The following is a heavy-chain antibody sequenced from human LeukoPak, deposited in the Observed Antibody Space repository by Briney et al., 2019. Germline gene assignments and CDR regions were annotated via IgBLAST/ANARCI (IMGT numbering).Heavy chain of an antibody. V-gene: IGHV1-18*01. CDR1: GYTFTSYA. Sequence: GASVKVSCKSSGYTFTSYAISWVRQAPGQGLEWMGWISTYNGNTDYAQKFQGRLTMTTDTSTSTAYMELRSLRSDDTAVYYCSRDTRAADAEYFQHWGQGTLVIVSS. D-gene: IGHD2-15*01. CDR3: SRDTRAADAEYFQH. CDR2: ISTYNGNT. J-gene: IGHJ1*01.